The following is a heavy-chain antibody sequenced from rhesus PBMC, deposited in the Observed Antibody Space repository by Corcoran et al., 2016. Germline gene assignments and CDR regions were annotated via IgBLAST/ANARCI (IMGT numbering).Heavy chain of an antibody. D-gene: IGHD6-19*01. CDR1: GGSISGYYY. Sequence: QVKLQQWGEGLVKPSETLSLTCAVYGGSISGYYYSSWIRQPPGKGLECIGYIYGNRASTNVTPTHTNRVTRSNDTSKNLFSLKLSSVAAADTAVYYCARDLHVRGRFDYWGQGVLVTVSS. CDR2: IYGNRAST. CDR3: ARDLHVRGRFDY. V-gene: IGHV4-73*01. J-gene: IGHJ4*01.